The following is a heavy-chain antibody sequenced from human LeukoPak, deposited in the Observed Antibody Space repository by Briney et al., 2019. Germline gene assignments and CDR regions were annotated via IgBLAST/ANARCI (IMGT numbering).Heavy chain of an antibody. D-gene: IGHD2-15*01. CDR2: IFYTGST. Sequence: SETLSLTCTVSGVSISGNYWSWIRQPPGKGLEWIGYIFYTGSTNYNPSLQSRVTILVDTSKNQFSLKLSSVSAADTAVYYCARDGGIVVVAATFDYWGQGTLVTVSS. CDR1: GVSISGNY. CDR3: ARDGGIVVVAATFDY. J-gene: IGHJ4*02. V-gene: IGHV4-59*01.